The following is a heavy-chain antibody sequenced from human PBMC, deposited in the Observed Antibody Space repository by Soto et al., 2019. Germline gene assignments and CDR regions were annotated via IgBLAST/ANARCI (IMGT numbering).Heavy chain of an antibody. CDR1: GFTFSNYG. J-gene: IGHJ4*02. Sequence: GGSLRLSCAASGFTFSNYGMHWVRQAPGKGLEWVAIIWYDGSNKYYGDSVKGRFTISRDNSKNMLYLQMNSLRAEDTAVYYCTIGYSGYEGINDYWGQGTLVTVSS. CDR3: TIGYSGYEGINDY. CDR2: IWYDGSNK. D-gene: IGHD5-12*01. V-gene: IGHV3-33*01.